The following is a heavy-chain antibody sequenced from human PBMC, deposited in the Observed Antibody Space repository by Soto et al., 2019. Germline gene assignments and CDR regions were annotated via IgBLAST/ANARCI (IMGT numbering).Heavy chain of an antibody. CDR1: GFTFSSYS. J-gene: IGHJ5*02. Sequence: GGSLRLSCAASGFTFSSYSMSWVRQAPGKGLEWVSGFRTGGDDATTYYADSVKGRFTISRDNAKNSLYLQMNSLRAEDTAVYYCARDFDPTYAYYYDSSGPKFDPWGQGTLVTVSS. D-gene: IGHD3-22*01. CDR2: FRTGGDDATT. CDR3: ARDFDPTYAYYYDSSGPKFDP. V-gene: IGHV3-21*01.